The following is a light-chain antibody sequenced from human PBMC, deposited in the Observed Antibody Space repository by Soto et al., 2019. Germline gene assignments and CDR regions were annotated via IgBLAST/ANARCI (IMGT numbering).Light chain of an antibody. CDR2: KAS. CDR1: ESISSW. CDR3: QQYNSYPWT. J-gene: IGKJ1*01. V-gene: IGKV1-5*03. Sequence: DIQITQSPSTLSASVGDRVTISCRASESISSWLAWYQQKPGKAPKLLIYKASSLESGVPSRFSGSGSGTEFTLTISSLQPDDFATYYCQQYNSYPWTFGQGTKVEFK.